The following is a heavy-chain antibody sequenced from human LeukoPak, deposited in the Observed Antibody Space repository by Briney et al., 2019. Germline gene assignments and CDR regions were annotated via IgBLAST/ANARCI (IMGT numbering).Heavy chain of an antibody. V-gene: IGHV4-59*01. Sequence: SETLSLTCTVSGGSISSYYWSWIRQPPGKGLEWIGYIYYSGSTNYNPSLKSRVTISVDTSKNQFSLKLSSVTAADTAVYFCARGGPPGYYYDYYMDVWGKGTTVTISS. CDR1: GGSISSYY. CDR3: ARGGPPGYYYDYYMDV. CDR2: IYYSGST. J-gene: IGHJ6*03.